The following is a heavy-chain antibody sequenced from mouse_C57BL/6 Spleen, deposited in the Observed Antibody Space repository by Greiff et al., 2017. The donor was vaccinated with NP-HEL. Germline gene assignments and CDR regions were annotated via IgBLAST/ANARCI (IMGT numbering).Heavy chain of an antibody. V-gene: IGHV5-9-1*02. CDR2: ISSGGDYI. D-gene: IGHD2-3*01. Sequence: EVQGVESGEGLVKPGGSLKLSCAASGFTFSSYAMSWVRQTPEKRLEWVAYISSGGDYIYYADTVKGRFTISRDNARNTLYLQMSSLKSEDTAMYYCTRAGGYYDYWYFDVWGTGTTVTVSS. CDR1: GFTFSSYA. CDR3: TRAGGYYDYWYFDV. J-gene: IGHJ1*03.